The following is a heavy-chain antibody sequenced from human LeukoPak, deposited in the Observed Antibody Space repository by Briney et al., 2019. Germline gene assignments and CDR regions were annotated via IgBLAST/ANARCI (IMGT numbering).Heavy chain of an antibody. CDR3: ATSHDVKTAPYDL. CDR2: IYPGGST. Sequence: SEALSLTCTVSGGSISSYCWSWVRQPPGKGLEWIGYIYPGGSTDYNPSLKSRVTMSVDTSKNQLSMELRFLTAADTAVYYCATSHDVKTAPYDLWGQGTLVTVSS. V-gene: IGHV4-4*09. J-gene: IGHJ5*02. CDR1: GGSISSYC. D-gene: IGHD2-21*01.